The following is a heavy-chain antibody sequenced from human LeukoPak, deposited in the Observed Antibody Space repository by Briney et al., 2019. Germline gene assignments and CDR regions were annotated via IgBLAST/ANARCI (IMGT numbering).Heavy chain of an antibody. Sequence: SETLSLTCAVYGGSFSGYYWSWIRQPPGKGLEWIGEINHSGSTNYNPSLKSRVTISVDTSQNQFSLKLSSVTAADTAVYYCARGRTHDSSGYYGDFDYWGQGTLVTVSS. V-gene: IGHV4-34*01. CDR1: GGSFSGYY. CDR3: ARGRTHDSSGYYGDFDY. D-gene: IGHD3-22*01. J-gene: IGHJ4*02. CDR2: INHSGST.